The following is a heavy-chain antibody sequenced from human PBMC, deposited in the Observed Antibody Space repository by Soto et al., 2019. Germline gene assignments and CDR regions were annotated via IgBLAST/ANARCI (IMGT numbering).Heavy chain of an antibody. V-gene: IGHV4-59*01. D-gene: IGHD5-18*01. CDR3: ARDTRGYSYGYNPARYFDY. CDR2: IYYSGST. J-gene: IGHJ4*02. CDR1: GGSISSYY. Sequence: PSETLSLTCTVSGGSISSYYWSWIRQPPGKGLEWIGYIYYSGSTNYNPSLKSRVTISVDTSKNQFSLKLSSVTAADTAVYYCARDTRGYSYGYNPARYFDYWGQGTLVTVSS.